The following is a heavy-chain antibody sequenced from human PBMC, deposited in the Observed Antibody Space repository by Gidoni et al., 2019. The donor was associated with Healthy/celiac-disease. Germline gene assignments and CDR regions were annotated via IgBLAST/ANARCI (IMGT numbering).Heavy chain of an antibody. V-gene: IGHV3-9*01. Sequence: EVQLVESGGGLVQPGRSLSLSCAASGFTFDDYAMHWVRQAPGKGLEWVSGISWNSGSIGYADSVKGRFTISRDNAKNSLYLQMNSLRAEDTALYYCAKAGGFGELSHFDYWGQGTLVTVSS. D-gene: IGHD3-10*01. CDR3: AKAGGFGELSHFDY. CDR2: ISWNSGSI. J-gene: IGHJ4*02. CDR1: GFTFDDYA.